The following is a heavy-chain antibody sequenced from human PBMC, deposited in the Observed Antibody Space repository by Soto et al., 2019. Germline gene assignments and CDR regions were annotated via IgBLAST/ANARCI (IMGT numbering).Heavy chain of an antibody. V-gene: IGHV4-34*01. Sequence: TLSLTCAVYGGSFSGYYWSWIRQPPGKGLEWIGEINHSGSTNYNPSLKSRVTISVDTSKNQFSLKLSSVTAADTAVYYCARWGYDSSGYYLHDAFDIWGQGTMVTVSS. CDR1: GGSFSGYY. D-gene: IGHD3-22*01. J-gene: IGHJ3*02. CDR2: INHSGST. CDR3: ARWGYDSSGYYLHDAFDI.